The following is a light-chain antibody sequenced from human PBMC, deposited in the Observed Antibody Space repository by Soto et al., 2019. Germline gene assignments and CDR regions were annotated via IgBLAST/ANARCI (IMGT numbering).Light chain of an antibody. CDR2: CEF. V-gene: IGKV3-20*01. Sequence: ELVFTQSXGTLSFSPVEIFTLSGIASHILSSSYLSCHQQKPGQDPRILIYCEFNRATGIPDRFSGSGSGTDFTLTISRLEPEDFAVYYCKQYGTLINVGNGKRLAIK. CDR1: HILSSSY. CDR3: KQYGTLIN. J-gene: IGKJ5*01.